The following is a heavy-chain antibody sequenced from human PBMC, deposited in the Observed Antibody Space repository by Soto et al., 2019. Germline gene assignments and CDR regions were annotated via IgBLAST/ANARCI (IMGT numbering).Heavy chain of an antibody. V-gene: IGHV4-31*03. J-gene: IGHJ4*02. D-gene: IGHD6-25*01. CDR1: GGSISSGDIH. CDR3: AKGHSSATSLDS. Sequence: PSETLSLTCTVSGGSISSGDIHWTWIRQHPGKGLEWIGYIYYSGSTYYNPSLKSRVTISMDTSENQFSLKLSSVTAADTAVYYCAKGHSSATSLDSCGQGILVTVSS. CDR2: IYYSGST.